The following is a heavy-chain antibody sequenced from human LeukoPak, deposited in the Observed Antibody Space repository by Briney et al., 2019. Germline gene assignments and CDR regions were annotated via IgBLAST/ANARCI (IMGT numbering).Heavy chain of an antibody. J-gene: IGHJ4*02. CDR3: AREGPRRGYSYGTFDY. D-gene: IGHD5-18*01. CDR2: IYYGGST. CDR1: GGSISSGDYY. V-gene: IGHV4-61*08. Sequence: SETLSLTCTVSGGSISSGDYYWSWIRQPPGKGLEWIGYIYYGGSTNYNPSLKSRVTISVDTSKNQFSLKLSSVTAADTAVYYCAREGPRRGYSYGTFDYWGQGTLVTVSS.